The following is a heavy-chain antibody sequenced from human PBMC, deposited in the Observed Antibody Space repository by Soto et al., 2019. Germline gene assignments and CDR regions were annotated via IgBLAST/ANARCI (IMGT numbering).Heavy chain of an antibody. CDR1: GFTLSGYA. CDR3: ARRARTDFYYMHV. CDR2: ISSNGVGT. J-gene: IGHJ6*03. D-gene: IGHD6-6*01. Sequence: GGSLRLSCAASGFTLSGYAMDWVRQAPGKGLEYVSGISSNGVGTYYANSVQGRFTISRDNSKNTVYLQMGSLRPEDMAVYYCARRARTDFYYMHVWGKGTTVTVSS. V-gene: IGHV3-64*01.